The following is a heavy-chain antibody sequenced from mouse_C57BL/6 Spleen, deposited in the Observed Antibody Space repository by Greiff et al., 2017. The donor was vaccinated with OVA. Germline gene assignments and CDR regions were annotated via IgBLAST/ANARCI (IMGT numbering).Heavy chain of an antibody. Sequence: EVKLMESGAELVRPGSSVKMSCKTSGYTFTSYGINWVKQRPGQGLEWIGFIYIGNGYTAYNEKFKGKATLTSDTSSSTAYMQLSSLTSEDSAVYYCAEGGLRYWGQGTLVTVSA. CDR2: IYIGNGYT. J-gene: IGHJ3*01. CDR1: GYTFTSYG. V-gene: IGHV1-58*01. D-gene: IGHD2-4*01. CDR3: AEGGLRY.